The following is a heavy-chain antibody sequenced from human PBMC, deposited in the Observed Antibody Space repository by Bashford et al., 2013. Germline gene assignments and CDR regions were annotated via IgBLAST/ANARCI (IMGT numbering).Heavy chain of an antibody. CDR3: ASGHGSGWVF. J-gene: IGHJ4*02. CDR1: GYTFTGNY. D-gene: IGHD6-19*01. Sequence: ASVKVSCKASGYTFTGNYIYWVRHTPGQGLEWMGWLNPKSGVTKYAQRFQGRVTVTRDTSITTAYMELSSLRSEDTAVYYCASGHGSGWVFWGRGNPGHRLL. CDR2: LNPKSGVT. V-gene: IGHV1-2*02.